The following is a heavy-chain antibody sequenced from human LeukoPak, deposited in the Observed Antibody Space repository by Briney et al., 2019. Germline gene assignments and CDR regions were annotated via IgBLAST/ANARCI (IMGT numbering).Heavy chain of an antibody. Sequence: SQTLSLTCTVSGGSISSGDYYWSWIRQPPGKGLEWIGYIYYSGSTYYNPSLKSRVTISVDTSKNQFSLKLSSVTAADTAVYYCATGDITVVTTADYWGQGTLVTVSS. V-gene: IGHV4-30-4*08. CDR3: ATGDITVVTTADY. CDR1: GGSISSGDYY. CDR2: IYYSGST. J-gene: IGHJ4*02. D-gene: IGHD4-23*01.